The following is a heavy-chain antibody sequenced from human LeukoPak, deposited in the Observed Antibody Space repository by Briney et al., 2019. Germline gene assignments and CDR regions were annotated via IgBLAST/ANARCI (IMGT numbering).Heavy chain of an antibody. CDR1: GFTFSSYG. J-gene: IGHJ4*02. CDR3: AKDKTPRNYYYDSSGLSLGY. V-gene: IGHV3-30*18. CDR2: ISYDGSNK. D-gene: IGHD3-22*01. Sequence: PGGSLRLSCAASGFTFSSYGMHWVRQAPGKGLEWVAVISYDGSNKYYGDSVKGRFTISRDNSENTLYLQMNSLRAEDTAVYYCAKDKTPRNYYYDSSGLSLGYWGQGTLVTVSS.